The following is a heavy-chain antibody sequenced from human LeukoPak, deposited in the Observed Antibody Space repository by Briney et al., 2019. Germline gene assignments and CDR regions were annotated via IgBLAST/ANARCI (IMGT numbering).Heavy chain of an antibody. Sequence: GGSLRLSCAAPGFTFSSYSMNWVRQAPGKGLEWVSCISSSTSYIYYAGSVKGRFTISRDNAKNSLYLQMNSLRSEDTAVYYCARGADIVVVPAAMPYYMDVWGKGTTVTISS. CDR3: ARGADIVVVPAAMPYYMDV. D-gene: IGHD2-2*01. J-gene: IGHJ6*03. CDR2: ISSSTSYI. CDR1: GFTFSSYS. V-gene: IGHV3-21*04.